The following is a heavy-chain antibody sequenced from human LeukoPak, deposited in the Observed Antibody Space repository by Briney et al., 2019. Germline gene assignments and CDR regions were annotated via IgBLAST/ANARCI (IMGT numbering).Heavy chain of an antibody. CDR1: RFTFSIYG. J-gene: IGHJ5*02. V-gene: IGHV3-30*18. CDR2: IANDAKTT. CDR3: TKEGLPSGSSWSAWFDP. Sequence: PGGSLRLSCAASRFTFSIYGTHWVRQAPGKGLEWVAVIANDAKTTYYSDSVKGRFTISRDNPRNTLYLQMNSLRAEDTAVYYCTKEGLPSGSSWSAWFDPWGQGTLVTVSS. D-gene: IGHD3-10*01.